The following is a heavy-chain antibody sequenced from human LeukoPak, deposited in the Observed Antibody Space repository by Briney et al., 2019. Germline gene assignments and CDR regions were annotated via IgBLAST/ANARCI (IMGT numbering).Heavy chain of an antibody. D-gene: IGHD3-22*01. CDR2: ISYDGSVK. CDR1: GFTFSSYT. V-gene: IGHV3-30-3*01. J-gene: IGHJ4*02. CDR3: AREGLDGSTFYSALDN. Sequence: GRSLTLSCAASGFTFSSYTIHWVRQAPGKGREWVAVISYDGSVKQYADSVKGRFTISRDNSKNTLSVQMNSLRAEDTAVYYCAREGLDGSTFYSALDNWGQGTLVTVSS.